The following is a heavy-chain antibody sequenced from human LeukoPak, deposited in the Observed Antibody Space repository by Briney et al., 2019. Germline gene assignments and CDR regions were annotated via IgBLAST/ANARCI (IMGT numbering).Heavy chain of an antibody. CDR3: ARVDRGYDSSALDY. CDR1: GGSFSGYY. J-gene: IGHJ4*02. CDR2: INHSGST. Sequence: PSETLSLTCAVYGGSFSGYYWSWIRQPPGKGLEWIGEINHSGSTNYNPSLKSRVTISVDTSKNQFSLKLSSVTAAGTAAYYCARVDRGYDSSALDYWGQGTLVTVSS. D-gene: IGHD3-22*01. V-gene: IGHV4-34*01.